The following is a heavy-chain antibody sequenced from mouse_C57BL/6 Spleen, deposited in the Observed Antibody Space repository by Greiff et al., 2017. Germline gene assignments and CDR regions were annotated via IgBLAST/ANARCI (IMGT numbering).Heavy chain of an antibody. Sequence: VQLQQSGAELVRPGASVKLSCTASGFNIKDYYMHWVKQRPEQGLEWIGRIDPGDGDTEYAPKFQGKATMTADTSSNPAYLQLSSLTSEDTAVYYCTPNYVGWFAYWGPGTLVTVSA. J-gene: IGHJ3*01. CDR2: IDPGDGDT. V-gene: IGHV14-1*01. CDR3: TPNYVGWFAY. D-gene: IGHD1-1*01. CDR1: GFNIKDYY.